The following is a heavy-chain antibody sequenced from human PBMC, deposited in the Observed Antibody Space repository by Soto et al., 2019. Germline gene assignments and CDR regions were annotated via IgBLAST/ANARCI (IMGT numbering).Heavy chain of an antibody. J-gene: IGHJ6*03. CDR1: GYTFTSYD. V-gene: IGHV1-8*01. Sequence: ASVKVSCKASGYTFTSYDINWVRQATGQGLEWMGWMNPNSGNTGYAQKFQGRVTMTRNTSISTAYMELSSLRSEDTAVYYCARDRIVVVPAAGGDYYYYMDVWGKGTTVTVSS. D-gene: IGHD2-2*01. CDR3: ARDRIVVVPAAGGDYYYYMDV. CDR2: MNPNSGNT.